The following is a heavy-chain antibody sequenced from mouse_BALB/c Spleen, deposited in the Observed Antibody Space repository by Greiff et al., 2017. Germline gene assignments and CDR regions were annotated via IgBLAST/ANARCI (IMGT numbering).Heavy chain of an antibody. V-gene: IGHV5-9-4*01. CDR2: ISSGGSYT. CDR3: ARKEVTASYWYFDV. D-gene: IGHD2-5*01. J-gene: IGHJ1*01. CDR1: GFTFSSYA. Sequence: EVKLMESGGGLVKPGGSLKLSCAASGFTFSSYAMSWVRQSPEKRLEWVAEISSGGSYTYYPDTVTGRFTISRDNAKNTLYLEMSSLRSEDTAMYDCARKEVTASYWYFDVWGAGTTVTVSS.